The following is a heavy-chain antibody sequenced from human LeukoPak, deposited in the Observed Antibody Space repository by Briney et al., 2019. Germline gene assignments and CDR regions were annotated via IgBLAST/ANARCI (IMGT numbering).Heavy chain of an antibody. V-gene: IGHV1-8*01. J-gene: IGHJ5*02. CDR3: ARGSACSSTSCYLDDWFDP. CDR1: GYTFTSYD. Sequence: GASVKVSCKASGYTFTSYDINWVRQATGQGLEWMGWMNPNSGNPGYAQKFQGRVTMTRNTSISTAYMELSSLRSEDTAVYYCARGSACSSTSCYLDDWFDPWGQGTLVTVSS. CDR2: MNPNSGNP. D-gene: IGHD2-2*01.